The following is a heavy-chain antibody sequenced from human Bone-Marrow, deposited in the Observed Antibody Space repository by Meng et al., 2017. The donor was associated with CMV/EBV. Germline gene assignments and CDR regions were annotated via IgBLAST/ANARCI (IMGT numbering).Heavy chain of an antibody. CDR3: ARGYSKGLFGGMDV. CDR2: IYSGGSST. J-gene: IGHJ6*02. Sequence: GESLKISCAASGFTFSSYAMSWVRQAPGKGLEWVSVIYSGGSSTYYADSVKGRFTISRDNAKNSLYLQMNSLRAEDTAVYYCARGYSKGLFGGMDVWGQGTTVTVSS. CDR1: GFTFSSYA. D-gene: IGHD4-11*01. V-gene: IGHV3-23*03.